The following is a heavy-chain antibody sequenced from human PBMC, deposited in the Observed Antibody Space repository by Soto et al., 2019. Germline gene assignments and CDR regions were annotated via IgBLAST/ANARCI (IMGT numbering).Heavy chain of an antibody. CDR2: VSTSGRST. CDR1: GFIFSEST. D-gene: IGHD2-15*01. V-gene: IGHV3-64D*06. J-gene: IGHJ4*02. CDR3: VKQAHGLDGVAFDY. Sequence: SLRLSCSASGFIFSESTIYWVRQVPGKGLEAISAVSTSGRSTYYADSVKDRFTISRDNSKNTLFLQMGSLRPGDTAIYYCVKQAHGLDGVAFDYWGQGTQVTVSS.